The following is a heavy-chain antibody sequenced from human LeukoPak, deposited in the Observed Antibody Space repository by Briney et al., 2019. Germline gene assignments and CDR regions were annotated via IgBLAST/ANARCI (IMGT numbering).Heavy chain of an antibody. CDR3: AGTRAARDAFDI. CDR2: INPSGGST. J-gene: IGHJ3*02. V-gene: IGHV1-46*01. D-gene: IGHD6-6*01. Sequence: ASVKVSCKASGYTFTSYFMHWVRQAPGQGLEWMGIINPSGGSTSYAQNFQGRVTMTRDTSTSTVYMELSSLRSEDTAVYYCAGTRAARDAFDIWGQGTVVTVSS. CDR1: GYTFTSYF.